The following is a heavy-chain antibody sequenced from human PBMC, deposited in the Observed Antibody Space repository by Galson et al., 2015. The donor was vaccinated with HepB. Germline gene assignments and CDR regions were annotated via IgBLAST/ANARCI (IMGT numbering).Heavy chain of an antibody. CDR3: ARGRPRSPYGGYYGMDV. Sequence: ETLSLTCAVSGGSISSSNWWSWVRQPPGKGLEWIGEIYHSGSTNYNPSLKSRVTISVDTSKNQFSLKLSSVTAADTAVYYCARGRPRSPYGGYYGMDVWGQGTTVTVSS. D-gene: IGHD3-10*01. J-gene: IGHJ6*02. CDR1: GGSISSSNW. CDR2: IYHSGST. V-gene: IGHV4-4*02.